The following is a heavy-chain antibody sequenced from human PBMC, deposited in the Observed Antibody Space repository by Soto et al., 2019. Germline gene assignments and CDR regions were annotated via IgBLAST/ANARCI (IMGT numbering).Heavy chain of an antibody. CDR1: GFTFSSYA. V-gene: IGHV3-23*01. D-gene: IGHD1-1*01. CDR2: ISGSGGSA. Sequence: EVQLLESGGGSVQPGGSLRLSCAASGFTFSSYAMHWVRRPPGKGLEWVSSISGSGGSAYYADSVKGRFSISRDSLVNPLYLQMNSLRAADTAVYYCAKGRGKNWNFDYWGQGTLVTVSP. J-gene: IGHJ4*02. CDR3: AKGRGKNWNFDY.